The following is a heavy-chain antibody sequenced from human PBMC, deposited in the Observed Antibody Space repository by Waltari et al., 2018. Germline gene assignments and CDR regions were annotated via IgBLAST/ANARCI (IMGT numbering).Heavy chain of an antibody. CDR2: IKYEGSEK. V-gene: IGHV3-7*03. J-gene: IGHJ5*02. Sequence: VHLQESGPGLVKPSGTLSLTCGVSGASISSNIWWSWVRQPPGKGLEWVANIKYEGSEKYYVDSMKGRISIARDNARKSLYLEINSLTVEDTAVYYCARDRARIAARPSWLGPWGQGSLVTVSA. CDR3: ARDRARIAARPSWLGP. D-gene: IGHD6-6*01. CDR1: GASISSNIW.